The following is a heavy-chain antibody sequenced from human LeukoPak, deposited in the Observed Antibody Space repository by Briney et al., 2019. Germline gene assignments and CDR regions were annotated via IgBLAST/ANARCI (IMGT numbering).Heavy chain of an antibody. Sequence: SETLSLTCTVSGGSMRSGSYYWGWIRQTPGKGLEWIGSAYYAGATFYNPSLKSRVTISVGTSNNQFSLKMTSVTAADTALYYCARTYSGYDSVEALDIWGQGTMVTVSS. J-gene: IGHJ3*02. CDR3: ARTYSGYDSVEALDI. CDR2: AYYAGAT. V-gene: IGHV4-39*01. D-gene: IGHD5-12*01. CDR1: GGSMRSGSYY.